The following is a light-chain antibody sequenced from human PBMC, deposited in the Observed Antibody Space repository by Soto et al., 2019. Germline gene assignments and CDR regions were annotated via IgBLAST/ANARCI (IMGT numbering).Light chain of an antibody. J-gene: IGKJ1*01. CDR1: QSVSSSY. Sequence: EIVLTQSPGTLSLSPLEISSLSCSASQSVSSSYLAWYQQKPGQAPRPLIYGASSRATGIPDRFSGSGSGTDFALTISRLEPEDFAVYYCQQYGSSPRTFGQGTKVDIK. CDR3: QQYGSSPRT. CDR2: GAS. V-gene: IGKV3-20*01.